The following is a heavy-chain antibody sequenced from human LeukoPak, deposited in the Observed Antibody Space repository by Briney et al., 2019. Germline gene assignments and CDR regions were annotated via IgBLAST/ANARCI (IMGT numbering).Heavy chain of an antibody. Sequence: VGSLRLSCAASGFTVSSTYMSWVRQAPGKGLEWVSVFYSGDTTYYANSVKGRFTISRDSSKNMLYLQMNSLRAEDTAVYYCARRLLTGYYEFWGQGTLVTVSS. V-gene: IGHV3-66*01. CDR1: GFTVSSTY. CDR2: FYSGDTT. CDR3: ARRLLTGYYEF. J-gene: IGHJ4*02. D-gene: IGHD3-9*01.